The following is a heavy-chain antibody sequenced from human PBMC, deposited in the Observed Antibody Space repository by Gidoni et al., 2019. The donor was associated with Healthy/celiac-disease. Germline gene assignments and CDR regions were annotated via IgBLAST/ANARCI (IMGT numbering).Heavy chain of an antibody. CDR3: TRVGDYGDYKYYYGMDV. Sequence: EVQLVASGGGLVQPGRSLRLSCTASGFTFVAFAMSWFRQAPGKGLEWVGFIRSKAYGGTTEYAASVKGRFTISRDDSKSIAYLQMNSLKTEDTAVYYCTRVGDYGDYKYYYGMDVWGQGTTVTVSS. D-gene: IGHD4-17*01. V-gene: IGHV3-49*03. CDR2: IRSKAYGGTT. CDR1: GFTFVAFA. J-gene: IGHJ6*02.